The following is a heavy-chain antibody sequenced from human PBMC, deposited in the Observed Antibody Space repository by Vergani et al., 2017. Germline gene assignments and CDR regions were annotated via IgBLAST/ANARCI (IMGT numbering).Heavy chain of an antibody. V-gene: IGHV4-38-2*02. J-gene: IGHJ4*02. CDR1: GNSIRSASY. D-gene: IGHD3-3*01. Sequence: QVQLQESGPGLVQPSETLSLTCTVSGNSIRSASYWGWIRQSPGKGLEWIGTIHRSGSTYYNPSLKSLVTMSVDTSKNQLSLKLTSVTAADTALYYCARHGGSGNYYHLFDSWGQGTLVIVCS. CDR2: IHRSGST. CDR3: ARHGGSGNYYHLFDS.